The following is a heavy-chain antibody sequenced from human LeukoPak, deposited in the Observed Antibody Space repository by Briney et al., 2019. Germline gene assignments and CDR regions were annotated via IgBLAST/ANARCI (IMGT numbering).Heavy chain of an antibody. V-gene: IGHV3-30*02. Sequence: PGGXLRLSCAASGCIFSNYAMHWVRQAAGKGLEWVAYIRYDGSRKYYADSVNGRFTISRDNSKNTLYLQVHSLRGEDTAVYYCATETPDTSGSKLDYWGQGTLVTVSS. D-gene: IGHD3-22*01. CDR2: IRYDGSRK. CDR3: ATETPDTSGSKLDY. CDR1: GCIFSNYA. J-gene: IGHJ4*02.